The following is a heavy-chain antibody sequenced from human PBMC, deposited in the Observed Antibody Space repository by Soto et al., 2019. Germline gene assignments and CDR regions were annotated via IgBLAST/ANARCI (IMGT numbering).Heavy chain of an antibody. J-gene: IGHJ3*02. CDR2: ISGGGGST. Sequence: EVQLLESGGGLVQPGGSLRLSCAASGFTFSSYAMGWVRQAPGKGLEWVSDISGGGGSTYYADSVKGRFTISRDNSTNTLYLQMNRLRAEDTDVYYCAKDLTILGVADAFDIWGQGKMVTVSS. D-gene: IGHD3-3*01. CDR3: AKDLTILGVADAFDI. CDR1: GFTFSSYA. V-gene: IGHV3-23*01.